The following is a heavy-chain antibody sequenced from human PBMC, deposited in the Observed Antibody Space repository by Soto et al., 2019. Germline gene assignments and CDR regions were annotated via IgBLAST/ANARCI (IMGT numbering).Heavy chain of an antibody. CDR3: AKGLRVDYYGMDV. Sequence: PGGSLRLSCAASGFTFSSYSMNWVRQAPGKGLEWVSSISSSSSYIYYADSVKGRFTISRDNSKNTLYLQMNSLRAEDTAVYYCAKGLRVDYYGMDVWGQGTTVTVSS. V-gene: IGHV3-21*04. J-gene: IGHJ6*02. CDR2: ISSSSSYI. D-gene: IGHD4-17*01. CDR1: GFTFSSYS.